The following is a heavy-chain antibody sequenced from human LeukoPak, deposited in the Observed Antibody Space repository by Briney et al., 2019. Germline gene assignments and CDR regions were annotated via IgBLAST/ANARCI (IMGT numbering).Heavy chain of an antibody. CDR3: ARDPTNTSGRNVYLDH. J-gene: IGHJ4*02. Sequence: ASVKVSCKASGFTFIKFGITWVRRAPGQGLEWVGWISTYNGNTNYAQKFQGRVTMTTDSSTTTAYMELRSLRSDDTAVYYCARDPTNTSGRNVYLDHWGQGTLVTVSS. V-gene: IGHV1-18*01. D-gene: IGHD6-19*01. CDR1: GFTFIKFG. CDR2: ISTYNGNT.